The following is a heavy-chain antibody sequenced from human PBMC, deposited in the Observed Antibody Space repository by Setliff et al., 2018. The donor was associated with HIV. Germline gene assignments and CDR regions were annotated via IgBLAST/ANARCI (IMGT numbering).Heavy chain of an antibody. CDR1: GFTFSSYS. CDR3: ARDGGMGVYYMDV. D-gene: IGHD1-26*01. V-gene: IGHV3-21*01. CDR2: ISSSSTYI. Sequence: GGSLRLSCAASGFTFSSYSMNWVRQAPGKGLEWVSSISSSSTYINYADSVKGRFTISRDNAKNSLYLQMNSLRAEDTAVYYCARDGGMGVYYMDVWGKGTTVTVSS. J-gene: IGHJ6*03.